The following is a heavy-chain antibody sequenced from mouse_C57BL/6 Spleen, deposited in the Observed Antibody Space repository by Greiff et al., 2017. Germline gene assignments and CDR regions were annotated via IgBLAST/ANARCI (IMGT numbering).Heavy chain of an antibody. V-gene: IGHV1-76*01. CDR1: GYTFTDYY. Sequence: VQLQQSGAELVRPGASVKLSCKASGYTFTDYYINWVKQRPGQGLEWIARIYPGSGNTYYNEKFKGKATLTAEKSSSTAYMQLSSLTSEDSAVYFCAREEGYPYSNLGYWGQGTTLTVSS. CDR2: IYPGSGNT. J-gene: IGHJ2*01. CDR3: AREEGYPYSNLGY. D-gene: IGHD2-5*01.